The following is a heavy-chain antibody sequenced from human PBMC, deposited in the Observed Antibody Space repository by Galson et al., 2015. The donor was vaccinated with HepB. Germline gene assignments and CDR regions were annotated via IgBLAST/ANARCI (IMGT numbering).Heavy chain of an antibody. J-gene: IGHJ3*02. Sequence: QSGAEAKKPGESLSISCRGSGYTFTSYWIGWVRQVPGQGLEWMGTIYPGDSDARYSPSFQGQVTISTDKSISAAHLQWSSLKASDIVMCYCARSRVVGALDAFDNWGQGTMVTVSS. D-gene: IGHD1-26*01. CDR3: ARSRVVGALDAFDN. V-gene: IGHV5-51*01. CDR1: GYTFTSYW. CDR2: IYPGDSDA.